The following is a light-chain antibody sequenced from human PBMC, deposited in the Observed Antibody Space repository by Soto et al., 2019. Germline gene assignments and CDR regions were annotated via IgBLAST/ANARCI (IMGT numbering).Light chain of an antibody. CDR3: QQYGTSPLT. CDR1: QSINSN. J-gene: IGKJ1*01. Sequence: IVMTQSPATLSVSPGERATLSCRASQSINSNLAWYQQKPGQAPRLLMFRASIRATGFPARFSGSGSGTEFNITISSLQSEDSAIHYCQQYGTSPLTFGQGTKVDIK. V-gene: IGKV3-15*01. CDR2: RAS.